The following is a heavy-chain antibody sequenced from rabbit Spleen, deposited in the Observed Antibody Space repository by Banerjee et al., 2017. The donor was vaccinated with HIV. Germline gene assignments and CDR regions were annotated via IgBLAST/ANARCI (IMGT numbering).Heavy chain of an antibody. CDR2: INANDGDT. CDR1: GFSFSGSDL. D-gene: IGHD1-1*01. J-gene: IGHJ2*01. CDR3: ARNYVNTFDP. Sequence: QEELEESGGGLVKPGGTLTLTCTVSGFSFSGSDLICWVRQAPGKGLEWIACINANDGDTDYENWPKGRFTISKTSSTTVTLQMTGLTAADTATYFCARNYVNTFDPWGPGTLVTVS. V-gene: IGHV1S45*01.